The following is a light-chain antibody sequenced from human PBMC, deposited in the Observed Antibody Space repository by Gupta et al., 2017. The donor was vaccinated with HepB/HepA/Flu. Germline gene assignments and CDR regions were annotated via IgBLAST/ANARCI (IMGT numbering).Light chain of an antibody. Sequence: QSALTQPASVSGSPGQSITISCTGTSSDVAGYNYVSWYQQHPGKAPKLLIYDVTNRPSGVSSCFSGTKAGNTASPTISGLDAEDDGYYCSSSYSSSSTLIFGGGTKLTVL. CDR1: SSDVAGYNY. CDR3: SSYSSSSTLI. CDR2: DVT. J-gene: IGLJ2*01. V-gene: IGLV2-14*03.